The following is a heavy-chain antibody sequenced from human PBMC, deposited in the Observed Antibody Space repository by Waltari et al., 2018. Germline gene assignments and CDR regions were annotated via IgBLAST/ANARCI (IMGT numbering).Heavy chain of an antibody. CDR1: GYSISSGYY. CDR3: ARVGILRSGAAFDP. Sequence: QVQLQESGPGLVKPSETLSLTCTVSGYSISSGYYWGWIRQPPGKGLEWIGSIYHSGSTYYTPSLKIRVTISVETSKNQFSLKLSSVTAADTAVYYCARVGILRSGAAFDPWGQGTLVTVSS. D-gene: IGHD3-16*01. CDR2: IYHSGST. J-gene: IGHJ5*02. V-gene: IGHV4-38-2*02.